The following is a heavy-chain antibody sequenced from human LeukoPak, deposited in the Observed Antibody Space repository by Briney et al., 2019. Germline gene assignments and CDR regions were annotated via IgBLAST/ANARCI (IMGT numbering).Heavy chain of an antibody. V-gene: IGHV1-2*02. CDR1: GYTFTGYS. J-gene: IGHJ4*02. D-gene: IGHD2-2*01. CDR2: INPNSGVT. CDR3: ARVGVEGASCYDY. Sequence: GASLNVSCKASGYTFTGYSMHWVRQAPGQGLEWMGWINPNSGVTNYAQKFQGRVTMTRDTSISTAYMELSSLRSDDTAVYYCARVGVEGASCYDYWGQGTLVTVSS.